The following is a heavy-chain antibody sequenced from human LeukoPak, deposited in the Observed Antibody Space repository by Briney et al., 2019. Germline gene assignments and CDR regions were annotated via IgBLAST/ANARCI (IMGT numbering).Heavy chain of an antibody. CDR3: ATGAGPFDY. J-gene: IGHJ4*02. Sequence: SETLSLTCTVSGGSISSSSYYWGWIRQPPGKGLEWIGNVYYSGSTYYNPSLKSRVTMSVDTSKNQFSLKVTSVTAADTAVYFCATGAGPFDYWGQGILVTVSS. V-gene: IGHV4-39*07. D-gene: IGHD3-10*01. CDR1: GGSISSSSYY. CDR2: VYYSGST.